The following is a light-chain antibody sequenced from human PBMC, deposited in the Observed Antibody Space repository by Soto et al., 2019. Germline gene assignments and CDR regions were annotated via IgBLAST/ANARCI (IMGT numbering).Light chain of an antibody. CDR2: GAS. CDR3: QQYVSSVT. J-gene: IGKJ1*01. CDR1: QSIDSSF. V-gene: IGKV3-20*01. Sequence: EIVLTQSPGSLSLSPGERATLSCRASQSIDSSFFAWYQQKPGQPPRLLIYGASNRATGIPDRFSGRGSGTDFTLTITGLEPEDFVVYYCQQYVSSVTFGQGTKVEIK.